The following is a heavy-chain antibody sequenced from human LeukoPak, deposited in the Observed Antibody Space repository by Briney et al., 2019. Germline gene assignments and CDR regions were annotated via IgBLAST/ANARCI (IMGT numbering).Heavy chain of an antibody. J-gene: IGHJ4*02. V-gene: IGHV3-23*01. Sequence: GGSLRLSCAASGFTFSSYAMSWVRQAPGKGLEWVSAISGSGGSTYYADSVKGRFTISRDNSKNTLYLQMNSLRAEDTAVYYCARDEAGFGTTPLDYWGQGTLVTVSS. CDR1: GFTFSSYA. D-gene: IGHD2-8*01. CDR3: ARDEAGFGTTPLDY. CDR2: ISGSGGST.